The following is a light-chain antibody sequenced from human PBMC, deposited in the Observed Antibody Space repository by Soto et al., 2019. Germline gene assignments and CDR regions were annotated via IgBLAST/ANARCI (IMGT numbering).Light chain of an antibody. V-gene: IGKV3-20*01. J-gene: IGKJ1*01. Sequence: EIVLTQSPGTLSLSPGERATISCRASQSVSSSYLAWYQQKPGQAPRLLIYGASSRATGIPDRFSGSGSGTDFTLTISRLEPEDFAVYYCQQYGSSTLTFGQGTKVDIK. CDR2: GAS. CDR1: QSVSSSY. CDR3: QQYGSSTLT.